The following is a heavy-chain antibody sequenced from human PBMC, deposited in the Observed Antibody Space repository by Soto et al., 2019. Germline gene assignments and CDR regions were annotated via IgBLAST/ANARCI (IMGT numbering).Heavy chain of an antibody. Sequence: SETLSLTCIVSGACISSFFWSWIRQPPGKGLEWIGYISYSGSTNYNRSLKSRVTISVDTSKNLFSLKLSSMTAADTAVYYCARDLRGSGWYYCDYWGQGTLVTAS. D-gene: IGHD6-19*01. J-gene: IGHJ4*02. CDR1: GACISSFF. CDR3: ARDLRGSGWYYCDY. V-gene: IGHV4-59*01. CDR2: ISYSGST.